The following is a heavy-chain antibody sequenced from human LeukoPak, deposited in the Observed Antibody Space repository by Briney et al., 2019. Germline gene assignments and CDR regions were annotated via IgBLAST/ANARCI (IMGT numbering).Heavy chain of an antibody. J-gene: IGHJ6*02. CDR1: GYSFTDDS. D-gene: IGHD3-10*01. V-gene: IGHV5-51*01. CDR3: ARSDQLRWFGEPRRPIYYGMDV. Sequence: GESRKISCQTAGYSFTDDSIGGVRQMPGKGREWMEIIFPGDSATRYSTTFQGQVTISADKTIRTAYLQWSLKASDTAIYYCARSDQLRWFGEPRRPIYYGMDVWGQGTTVTVS. CDR2: IFPGDSAT.